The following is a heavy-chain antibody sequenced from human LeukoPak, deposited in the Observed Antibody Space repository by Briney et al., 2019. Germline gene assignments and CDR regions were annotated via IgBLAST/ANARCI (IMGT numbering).Heavy chain of an antibody. CDR3: AIGQQLVRGAFDI. CDR2: IRNDGSNK. V-gene: IGHV3-30*02. CDR1: GFTFSNYG. Sequence: AGGSLRLSCAASGFTFSNYGMHWVREAPGKGLEWVAFIRNDGSNKYYADSAKGRFTISRDNSKDTLYLQMNSLRAEDTAVYYCAIGQQLVRGAFDIWGQGTMVTVSS. D-gene: IGHD6-13*01. J-gene: IGHJ3*02.